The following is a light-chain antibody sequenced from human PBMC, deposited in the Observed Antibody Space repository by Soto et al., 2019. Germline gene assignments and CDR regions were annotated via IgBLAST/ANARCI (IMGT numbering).Light chain of an antibody. J-gene: IGKJ4*01. Sequence: ILMTQSPGTLSASVGARVTITCRASQGISTWLAWYQQKSGKAPKLLIYKASSLESGVPSRFSGSGSGTEFTLIISSLQPDDFATYYCQQYNSYPLTFGGGTKVDIK. CDR1: QGISTW. CDR2: KAS. CDR3: QQYNSYPLT. V-gene: IGKV1-5*03.